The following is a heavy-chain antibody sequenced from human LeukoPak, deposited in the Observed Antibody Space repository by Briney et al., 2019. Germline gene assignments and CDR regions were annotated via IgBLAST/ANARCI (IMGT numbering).Heavy chain of an antibody. D-gene: IGHD3-22*01. J-gene: IGHJ4*02. Sequence: ASVKVSCKASGYTFTGYYMHWVRQAPGQGLEWMGGINPNSGGTNYAQRFQGRVTMTRDTSISTAYIELNRLRSDDTGVYYCARGGDSSGYYSSQGDYWGQGTLVTVSS. V-gene: IGHV1-2*02. CDR1: GYTFTGYY. CDR2: INPNSGGT. CDR3: ARGGDSSGYYSSQGDY.